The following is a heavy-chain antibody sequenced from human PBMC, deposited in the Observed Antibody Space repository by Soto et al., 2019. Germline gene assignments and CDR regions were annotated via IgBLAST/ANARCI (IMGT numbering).Heavy chain of an antibody. V-gene: IGHV4-39*01. CDR2: IYYIGST. CDR1: GGSISSSNYY. D-gene: IGHD2-8*01. J-gene: IGHJ4*02. Sequence: QLQLQESGPGLVKPSEALSLTCTVSGGSISSSNYYWGCIRQPPGKGLEWIGGIYYIGSTYYNPSLKSRVTISIDKSNNQFSLKLSSLTAADTAVYYCARLYGLATISYYFDFWGQGTLGTVSS. CDR3: ARLYGLATISYYFDF.